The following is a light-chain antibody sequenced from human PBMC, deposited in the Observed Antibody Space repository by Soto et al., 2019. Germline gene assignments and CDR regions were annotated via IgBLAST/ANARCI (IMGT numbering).Light chain of an antibody. CDR1: QSVSSSY. V-gene: IGKV3-20*01. CDR2: GAS. Sequence: EILLTQSPFTLSLSAGERATLPCRASQSVSSSYLAWYQQKPGQAPRLLIYGASSRATGIPDRFSGSGSGTDFTLTISRLEPEDFAVYYCQQYGSSITFGQGTRLET. CDR3: QQYGSSIT. J-gene: IGKJ5*01.